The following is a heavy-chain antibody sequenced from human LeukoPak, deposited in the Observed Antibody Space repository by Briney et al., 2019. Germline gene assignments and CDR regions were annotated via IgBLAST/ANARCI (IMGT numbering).Heavy chain of an antibody. CDR3: ARDVAVAGSHWFDP. D-gene: IGHD6-19*01. CDR2: ISGYNGNT. Sequence: GASVKVSCKASGYTFTSYGISWVRQAPGQGLEWMGWISGYNGNTKDAQKFQGRVTMTTDTSTSTAYMELRSLRSDDTAVYYCARDVAVAGSHWFDPWGQGTLVTVSS. J-gene: IGHJ5*02. CDR1: GYTFTSYG. V-gene: IGHV1-18*01.